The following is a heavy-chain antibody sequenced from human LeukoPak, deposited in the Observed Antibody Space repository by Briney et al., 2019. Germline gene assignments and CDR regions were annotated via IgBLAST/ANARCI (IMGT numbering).Heavy chain of an antibody. CDR3: ARDYYDYGDYLDY. CDR1: GFTFSSYS. Sequence: GGSLRLSCAASGFTFSSYSMNWVRQAPGKGLEWVSPISSSSSYIYYADSVKGRFTISRDNAKNSLYLQMNSLRAEGTAVYYCARDYYDYGDYLDYWGQGTLVTVSS. D-gene: IGHD4-17*01. J-gene: IGHJ4*02. CDR2: ISSSSSYI. V-gene: IGHV3-21*01.